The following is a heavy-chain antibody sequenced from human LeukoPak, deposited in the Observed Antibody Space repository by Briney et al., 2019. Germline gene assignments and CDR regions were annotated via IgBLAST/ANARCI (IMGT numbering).Heavy chain of an antibody. Sequence: PGGSLRLSCAASGFTFSTYWMHWVRQAPGKGLVWVSRINPDGSRTDYADSVKGRFTISRDNAKNSLYLQMNSLRAEDTAVYYCARDWDGSGWPIDYWGQGTLVTVSS. CDR1: GFTFSTYW. D-gene: IGHD6-19*01. CDR2: INPDGSRT. V-gene: IGHV3-74*01. J-gene: IGHJ4*02. CDR3: ARDWDGSGWPIDY.